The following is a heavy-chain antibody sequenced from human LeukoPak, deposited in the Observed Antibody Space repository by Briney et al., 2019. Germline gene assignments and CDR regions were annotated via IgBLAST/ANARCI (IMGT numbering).Heavy chain of an antibody. CDR1: GFTFSTYY. V-gene: IGHV3-30-3*01. J-gene: IGHJ3*02. D-gene: IGHD2-21*01. CDR3: ARERQDTILHSGAFDI. CDR2: IASDGSHT. Sequence: GGSLRLSCAASGFTFSTYYMHWVRQAPGKGLEWVTDIASDGSHTFYVESVKGRFTISRDNSKNTLYLRMNSLRAEDTAVYFCARERQDTILHSGAFDIWGQGTMVTVSS.